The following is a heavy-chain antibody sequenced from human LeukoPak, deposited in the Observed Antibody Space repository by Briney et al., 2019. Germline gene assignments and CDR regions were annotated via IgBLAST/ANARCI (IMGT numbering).Heavy chain of an antibody. CDR3: AKSYDYIWGSYRFNWFDS. Sequence: PGGSLRLSCAASGFTFSSYEMNWVRQAPGKGLEWVSGISGSGGSTYYADSVKGRFTISRDNSKNTLYLQMNSLRAEDTAVYYCAKSYDYIWGSYRFNWFDSWGQGTLVTVSS. CDR2: ISGSGGST. V-gene: IGHV3-23*01. J-gene: IGHJ5*01. D-gene: IGHD3-16*02. CDR1: GFTFSSYE.